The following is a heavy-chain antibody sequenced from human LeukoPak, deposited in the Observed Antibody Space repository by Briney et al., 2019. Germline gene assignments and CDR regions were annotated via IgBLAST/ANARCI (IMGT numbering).Heavy chain of an antibody. CDR2: ISWNSGSI. CDR3: AKDSHRDTYYYDSSGYYYCDY. D-gene: IGHD3-22*01. CDR1: GFTFDDYA. J-gene: IGHJ4*02. V-gene: IGHV3-9*01. Sequence: GGSLRLSCAASGFTFDDYAMHWVRQAPGKGLEWVSGISWNSGSIGYAGSVKGRFTISRDNAKNSLYLQMNSLRAEDTALYYCAKDSHRDTYYYDSSGYYYCDYWGQGTLVTVSS.